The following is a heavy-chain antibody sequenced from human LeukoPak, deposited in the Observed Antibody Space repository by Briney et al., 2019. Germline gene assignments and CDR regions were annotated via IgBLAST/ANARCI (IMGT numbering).Heavy chain of an antibody. D-gene: IGHD6-13*01. CDR2: IYSSGST. CDR1: GGSISSYY. J-gene: IGHJ4*02. V-gene: IGHV4-4*07. Sequence: PSETLSLTCSVSGGSISSYYWSWGRQPAGKGLEWMGRIYSSGSTNYNPSLNSRVTMSVDTSNNQFSLRLTSVTAADTAVYYCARGTTAAAGIFDCWGQGTLVTVSS. CDR3: ARGTTAAAGIFDC.